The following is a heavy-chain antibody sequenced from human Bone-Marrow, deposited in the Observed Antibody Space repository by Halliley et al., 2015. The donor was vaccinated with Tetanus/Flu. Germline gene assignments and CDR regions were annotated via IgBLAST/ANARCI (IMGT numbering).Heavy chain of an antibody. CDR3: ARVKGYFDSSGYSHPLDY. CDR1: GFTFSDYN. Sequence: SLRLSCAASGFTFSDYNMNWVRQAPGKGLEWVSSISSSTNYIYYADSVKGRLTISRDNAKNSLSLQMNGLRAEDTAVYYCARVKGYFDSSGYSHPLDYWGQGTLVSVSS. CDR2: ISSSTNYI. D-gene: IGHD3-22*01. J-gene: IGHJ4*02. V-gene: IGHV3-21*01.